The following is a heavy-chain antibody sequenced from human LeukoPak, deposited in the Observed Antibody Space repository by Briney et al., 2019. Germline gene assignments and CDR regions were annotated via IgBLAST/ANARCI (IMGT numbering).Heavy chain of an antibody. D-gene: IGHD3-22*01. CDR2: INPNSGGT. Sequence: ASVKVSCKASGYTFTDYYMHWVRQAPGQGLEWMGWINPNSGGTNYAQKFQGRVTMTRDTSISTAYMELSRLRSDDTAVYYCARASYYYDSSGYPGYCLDYWGQGTLVTVSS. V-gene: IGHV1-2*02. CDR1: GYTFTDYY. CDR3: ARASYYYDSSGYPGYCLDY. J-gene: IGHJ4*02.